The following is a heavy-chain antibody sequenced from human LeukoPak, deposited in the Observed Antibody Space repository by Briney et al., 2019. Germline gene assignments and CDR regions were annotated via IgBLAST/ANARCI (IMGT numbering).Heavy chain of an antibody. CDR1: GFTFSSYA. Sequence: PGGSLRLSCAASGFTFSSYAMHWVRQAPGKGLEWVAVISYDGSNKYYADSVKGRFTISRDNSKNTLYLQMNSLRAEDTAVYYCARDEEVRYYFDYWGQGTLVTVSS. D-gene: IGHD3-10*01. CDR3: ARDEEVRYYFDY. J-gene: IGHJ4*02. CDR2: ISYDGSNK. V-gene: IGHV3-30-3*01.